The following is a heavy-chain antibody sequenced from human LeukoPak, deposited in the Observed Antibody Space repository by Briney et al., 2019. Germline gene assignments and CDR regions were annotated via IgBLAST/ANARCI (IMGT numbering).Heavy chain of an antibody. CDR1: GFTFNRYW. CDR2: INSDGSDI. J-gene: IGHJ4*02. V-gene: IGHV3-74*01. CDR3: ARGSLGDGSLLIDY. D-gene: IGHD3-10*01. Sequence: GSLRLSCAASGFTFNRYWVHWVRQAPGKGLVWVSRINSDGSDITYADSVKGRFTISRDNAKNTVYLQMNSLRAEDTAVYYCARGSLGDGSLLIDYWGQGTLVTVSS.